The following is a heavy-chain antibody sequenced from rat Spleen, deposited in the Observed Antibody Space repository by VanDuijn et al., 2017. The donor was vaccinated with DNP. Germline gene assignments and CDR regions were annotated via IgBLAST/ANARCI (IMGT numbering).Heavy chain of an antibody. CDR2: ISYSGST. CDR1: GYSITSNY. CDR3: ARGKYNSDYFDY. D-gene: IGHD4-3*01. V-gene: IGHV3-1*01. J-gene: IGHJ2*01. Sequence: EVQLQESGPGLVKPSQSLSLTCSVTGYSITSNYWGWIRKFPGNKMEWIGHISYSGSTNYNPSLKSRISITRDTSKNHFFLYLNSVTTEDTATYYCARGKYNSDYFDYWGQGVMVTVSS.